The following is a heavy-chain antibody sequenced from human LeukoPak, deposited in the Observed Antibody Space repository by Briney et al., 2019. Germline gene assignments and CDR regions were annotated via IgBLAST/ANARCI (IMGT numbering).Heavy chain of an antibody. CDR2: INNDGSST. CDR1: GFTFSIYW. CDR3: ARDKDWGFGDY. V-gene: IGHV3-74*01. Sequence: PGGSLRLSCAASGFTFSIYWMHWVRQVPGKGLVWVSRINNDGSSTTYADSVKGRFTTSRDNAKNTMYLQMNSLRAEDTAVYYCARDKDWGFGDYWGQGTLVTVSS. J-gene: IGHJ4*02. D-gene: IGHD7-27*01.